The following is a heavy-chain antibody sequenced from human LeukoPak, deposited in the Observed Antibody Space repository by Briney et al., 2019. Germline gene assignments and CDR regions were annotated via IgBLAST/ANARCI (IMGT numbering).Heavy chain of an antibody. J-gene: IGHJ5*02. V-gene: IGHV4-34*01. CDR2: INHSGST. CDR3: ARVLADQRRSFWFDP. Sequence: SETLSLTCAVYGGSFSGYYWSWIRQPPGKGLEWIGEINHSGSTNYNPSLKSRVTISVDTSKNQFSLKLSSVTAADTAVYYCARVLADQRRSFWFDPWGLGTLVTVSS. D-gene: IGHD3-3*02. CDR1: GGSFSGYY.